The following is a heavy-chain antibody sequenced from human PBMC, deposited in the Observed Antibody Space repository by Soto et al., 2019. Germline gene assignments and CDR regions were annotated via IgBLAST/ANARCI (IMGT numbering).Heavy chain of an antibody. Sequence: GGSLRLSCAASGFTFGDYAMSWFRQAPGKGLEWVGFIRSKAYGGTTEYAASVKGRFTISRDDSKSIAYLQMNSLKTEDTAVYYCATNYYDSSGYDNWFDPWGQGTLVTVSS. J-gene: IGHJ5*02. V-gene: IGHV3-49*03. CDR2: IRSKAYGGTT. CDR3: ATNYYDSSGYDNWFDP. CDR1: GFTFGDYA. D-gene: IGHD3-22*01.